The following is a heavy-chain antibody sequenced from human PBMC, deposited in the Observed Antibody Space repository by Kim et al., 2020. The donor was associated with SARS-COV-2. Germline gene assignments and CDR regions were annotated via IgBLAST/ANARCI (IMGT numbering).Heavy chain of an antibody. CDR2: INHSGST. Sequence: SETLSLTCAVYGGSFRGYYWSWIRQPPGKGLEWIGEINHSGSTNYNPSLKSRVTISVDTSKNQFSLKLSSVTAADTAVYYCARALIDPYYYGMDVWGQGTTVTVSS. CDR3: ARALIDPYYYGMDV. D-gene: IGHD3-16*01. J-gene: IGHJ6*02. CDR1: GGSFRGYY. V-gene: IGHV4-34*01.